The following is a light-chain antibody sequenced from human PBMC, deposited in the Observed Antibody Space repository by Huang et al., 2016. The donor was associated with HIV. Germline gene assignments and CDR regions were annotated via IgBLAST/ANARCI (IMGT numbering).Light chain of an antibody. CDR2: GAS. V-gene: IGKV1-27*01. CDR1: QGIDTY. Sequence: DIEMTQSPSSLSVSIGDTVTITCRASQGIDTYLAWYQQKPGKGPELLIYGASTLQPGIPSRFSGSGSETDFSLTINNLQPEDVATYFCQRYNSAPLTFGGGTKVAIK. CDR3: QRYNSAPLT. J-gene: IGKJ4*01.